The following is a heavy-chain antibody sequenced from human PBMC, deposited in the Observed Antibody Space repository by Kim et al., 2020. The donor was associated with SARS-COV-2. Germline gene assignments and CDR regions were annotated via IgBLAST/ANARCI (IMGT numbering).Heavy chain of an antibody. CDR1: GFTFSSYW. V-gene: IGHV3-7*01. CDR2: IKQDGSEK. D-gene: IGHD2-15*01. J-gene: IGHJ4*02. CDR3: AREKHCSGGSCYSKQYYFDY. Sequence: GGSLRLSCAASGFTFSSYWMSWVRQAPGKGLEWVANIKQDGSEKYYVDSVKGRFTISRDNAKNSLYLQMNSLRAEDTAVYYCAREKHCSGGSCYSKQYYFDYWGQGTLVTVSS.